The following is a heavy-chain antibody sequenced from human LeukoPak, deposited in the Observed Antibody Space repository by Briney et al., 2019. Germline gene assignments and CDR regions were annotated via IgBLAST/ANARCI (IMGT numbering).Heavy chain of an antibody. CDR2: ISRSSSTI. Sequence: PGGSLRLSCAASGFIFSSYSMNWVRQAPGKGLEWVSYISRSSSTIYYADSVKGRFTISRDNAKNSLYLQMNSLRAEDTAVYYCARAGAGYCSTTSCYYFDYWGQGTLVTVSS. J-gene: IGHJ4*02. CDR3: ARAGAGYCSTTSCYYFDY. D-gene: IGHD2-2*03. CDR1: GFIFSSYS. V-gene: IGHV3-48*01.